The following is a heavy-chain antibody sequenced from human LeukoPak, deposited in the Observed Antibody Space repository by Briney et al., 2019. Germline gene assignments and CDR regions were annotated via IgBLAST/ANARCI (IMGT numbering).Heavy chain of an antibody. V-gene: IGHV3-23*01. Sequence: GGSLRLSCAASGFTFSSYWMSWVRQAPGKGLEWVSAISGSGGSTYYADSVKGRFTISRDNSKNTLYLQMNSLRAEDTAVYYCAKGLYDSSGRSFDYWGQGTLVTVSS. CDR3: AKGLYDSSGRSFDY. CDR1: GFTFSSYW. D-gene: IGHD3-22*01. CDR2: ISGSGGST. J-gene: IGHJ4*02.